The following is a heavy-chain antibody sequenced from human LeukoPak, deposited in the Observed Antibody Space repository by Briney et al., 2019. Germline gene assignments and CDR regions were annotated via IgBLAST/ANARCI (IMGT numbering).Heavy chain of an antibody. CDR1: GFTFSTYW. CDR2: ISSDGSTT. CDR3: ARDQGGSADERFDY. V-gene: IGHV3-74*01. D-gene: IGHD6-19*01. J-gene: IGHJ4*02. Sequence: GGSLRLSCAASGFTFSTYWMHWVRQAPGKGLVWVSRISSDGSTTTYADSVKGRFTISRDNAKNTLYLQMNSLRAEDTAVYYCARDQGGSADERFDYWGQGTLVTVSS.